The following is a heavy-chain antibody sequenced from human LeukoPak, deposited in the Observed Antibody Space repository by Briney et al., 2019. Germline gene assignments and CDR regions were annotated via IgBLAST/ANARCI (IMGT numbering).Heavy chain of an antibody. Sequence: GGSLRLSCAASGFTFSSYWMTWVRQAPGKGLEWVANIKQDGSEKYYVDSVKGRFTISGDNAKNSLYLQMNSLRAEDTAVYYCAGGRDAYRYWGQGTLVTVSS. CDR3: AGGRDAYRY. D-gene: IGHD5-24*01. V-gene: IGHV3-7*01. CDR2: IKQDGSEK. CDR1: GFTFSSYW. J-gene: IGHJ4*02.